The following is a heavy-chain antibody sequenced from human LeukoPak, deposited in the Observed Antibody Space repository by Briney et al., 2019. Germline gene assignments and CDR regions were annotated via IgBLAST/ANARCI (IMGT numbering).Heavy chain of an antibody. Sequence: SETLSLTCAVYGGSFSGYYWSWIRQPPGKGLEWIGEINHSGSTNYNPSLKSRVTISVDTSKNQFSLKLSSVTAADTAVYYCARDRSYSSSWYYYYYYMDVWGKGTTVTISS. CDR3: ARDRSYSSSWYYYYYYMDV. V-gene: IGHV4-34*01. CDR1: GGSFSGYY. D-gene: IGHD6-13*01. J-gene: IGHJ6*03. CDR2: INHSGST.